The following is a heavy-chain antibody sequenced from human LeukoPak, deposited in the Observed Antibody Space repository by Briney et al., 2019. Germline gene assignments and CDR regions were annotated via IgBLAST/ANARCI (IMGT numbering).Heavy chain of an antibody. Sequence: SETLSLTCAVYGGSFSGYYWSWIRQPPGKGLEWIGEINHSGSTNYNPSPKSRVTISVDTSKNQFSLKLSSVTAADTAVYYCARVQYGSGAPLDYWGQGTLVTVSS. CDR3: ARVQYGSGAPLDY. D-gene: IGHD3-10*01. J-gene: IGHJ4*02. CDR1: GGSFSGYY. V-gene: IGHV4-34*01. CDR2: INHSGST.